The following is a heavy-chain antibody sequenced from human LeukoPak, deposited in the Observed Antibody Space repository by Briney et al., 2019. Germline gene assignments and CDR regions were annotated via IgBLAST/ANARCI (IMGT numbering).Heavy chain of an antibody. D-gene: IGHD3-22*01. CDR3: ARGRRNVVITTYFQH. Sequence: SETLSLTCTVSGGSISSGDYYWSWIRQPPGKGLEWIGYIYYSGSTYYNPSLKSRVTISVDTSKNQFSLKLSSVTAADTAVYYCARGRRNVVITTYFQHWGQGTLVTVSS. J-gene: IGHJ1*01. CDR1: GGSISSGDYY. V-gene: IGHV4-30-4*01. CDR2: IYYSGST.